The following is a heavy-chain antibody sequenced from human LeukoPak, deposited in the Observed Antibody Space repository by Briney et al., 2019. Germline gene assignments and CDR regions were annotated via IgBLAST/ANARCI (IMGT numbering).Heavy chain of an antibody. CDR1: GFTFSSYA. V-gene: IGHV3-49*04. D-gene: IGHD5-12*01. Sequence: QPGRSLRLSCAASGFTFSSYAMHWVRQAPGKGLEWVGFIRSKAYGGTTEYAASVKGRFTISRDDSKSIAYLQMNSLKTEDTAVYYCTRPHDYGGYACLDVWGQGTTVTVSS. CDR2: IRSKAYGGTT. J-gene: IGHJ6*02. CDR3: TRPHDYGGYACLDV.